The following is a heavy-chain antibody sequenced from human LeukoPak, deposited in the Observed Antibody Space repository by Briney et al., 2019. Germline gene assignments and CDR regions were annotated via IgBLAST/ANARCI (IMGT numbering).Heavy chain of an antibody. CDR1: GFTFSSYS. V-gene: IGHV3-48*01. J-gene: IGHJ4*02. CDR2: ISSSSSTI. D-gene: IGHD3-10*01. Sequence: GGSLRLSCAASGFTFSSYSMNWVRQAPGKGLEWVSYISSSSSTIYYADSVKGRFTISRDNAKNSLYLQMNSLRAEDTAVYYCAKDRGMVRGDKYFDYWGQGTLVTVSS. CDR3: AKDRGMVRGDKYFDY.